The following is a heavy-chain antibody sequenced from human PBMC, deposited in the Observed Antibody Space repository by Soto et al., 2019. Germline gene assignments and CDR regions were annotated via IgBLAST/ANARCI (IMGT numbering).Heavy chain of an antibody. V-gene: IGHV3-33*01. CDR1: GFTFSSYG. CDR2: IWYDGSNK. J-gene: IGHJ6*02. D-gene: IGHD4-17*01. Sequence: PVGSLRLSCAASGFTFSSYGMHWVRQAPGKGLEWVAVIWYDGSNKYYADSVKGRFTISRDNSKNTLYLQMNSLRAEDTAVYYCARDGRGTTVTTEPYYYGMDVWGQGTTVTVSS. CDR3: ARDGRGTTVTTEPYYYGMDV.